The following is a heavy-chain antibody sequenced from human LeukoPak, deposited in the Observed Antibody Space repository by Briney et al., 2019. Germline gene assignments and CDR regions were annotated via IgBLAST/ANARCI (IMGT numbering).Heavy chain of an antibody. D-gene: IGHD3-10*01. J-gene: IGHJ4*02. V-gene: IGHV3-30*03. CDR1: GFTFSSSA. CDR3: GRDAFYDSGTYVDY. Sequence: GRSLRLSCAASGFTFSSSAMHWVRQAPGKGLEWVAVISYDESNKYYADSVKGRFTISRDNSQNTLYLQMNSLRAEDTAVYYCGRDAFYDSGTYVDYWGQGTLVTVSS. CDR2: ISYDESNK.